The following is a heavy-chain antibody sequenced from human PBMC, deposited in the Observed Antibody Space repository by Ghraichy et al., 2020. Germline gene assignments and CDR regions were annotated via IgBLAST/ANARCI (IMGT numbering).Heavy chain of an antibody. D-gene: IGHD5-18*01. Sequence: GGSLRLSCTTSGFTFSDYAMSWFRQAPGRGLEWVGFIRTKPYGGSTEYAASVKGRFTISSDESKSNAYLHRNILRNEDTDVYYCKREGYPDQGAPDYWGQGTLVTVSS. CDR2: IRTKPYGGST. V-gene: IGHV3-49*03. CDR1: GFTFSDYA. CDR3: KREGYPDQGAPDY. J-gene: IGHJ4*02.